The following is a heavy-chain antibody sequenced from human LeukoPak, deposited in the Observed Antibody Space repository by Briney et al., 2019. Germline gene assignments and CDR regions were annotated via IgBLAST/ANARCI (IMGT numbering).Heavy chain of an antibody. CDR3: ARGRSV. Sequence: TASETLSLTCAVYGGSFSGYYWSWIRQPPGKGLEWIGEINHSGSTNYNPSLKSRVTISVDTSKNQFSLKLSSVTAADTAVYYCARGRSVWGQGTLVILSS. CDR1: GGSFSGYY. J-gene: IGHJ4*02. CDR2: INHSGST. V-gene: IGHV4-34*01.